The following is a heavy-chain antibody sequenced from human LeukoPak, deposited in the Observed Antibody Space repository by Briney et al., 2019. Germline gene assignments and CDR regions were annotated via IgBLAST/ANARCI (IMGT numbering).Heavy chain of an antibody. CDR1: GDTFSRYA. V-gene: IGHV1-69*04. J-gene: IGHJ4*02. CDR2: IIPILGIA. D-gene: IGHD4-23*01. CDR3: ARGGYGGNGFDC. Sequence: ASVKVSCKASGDTFSRYAISWVRQAPGQGLEWMGRIIPILGIANYAQKFQDRVTINADKSTSTVYMELSSLRSEDTAVYYCARGGYGGNGFDCWGQGTLVTVSS.